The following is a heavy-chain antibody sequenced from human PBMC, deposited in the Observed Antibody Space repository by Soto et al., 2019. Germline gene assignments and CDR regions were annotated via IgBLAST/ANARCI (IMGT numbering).Heavy chain of an antibody. Sequence: SETLSLTCAVSGGSISSGGYSWSWIRQPPGKGLEWIGYIYHSGSTCYNPSLKSRVTISVDRSKNQFSLKLSSVTAADTAVYYCARFCGGDCNAFDIWGQGTMVTVSS. D-gene: IGHD2-21*02. CDR1: GGSISSGGYS. CDR2: IYHSGST. CDR3: ARFCGGDCNAFDI. V-gene: IGHV4-30-2*01. J-gene: IGHJ3*02.